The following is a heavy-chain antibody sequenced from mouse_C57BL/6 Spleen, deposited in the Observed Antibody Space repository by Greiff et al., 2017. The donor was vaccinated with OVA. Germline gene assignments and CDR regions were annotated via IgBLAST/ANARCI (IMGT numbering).Heavy chain of an antibody. Sequence: QVTLKVSGADLAKPGASVKLSCKASGYTFTSYWMHWVKQKPGQGLEWIGYINPSSGYTKYNQKFKDKATLTADKSSSTAYMQLSSLTYEDSAVYYCARDYDYWYFDVWGTGTTVTVSS. CDR1: GYTFTSYW. J-gene: IGHJ1*03. D-gene: IGHD2-4*01. CDR2: INPSSGYT. V-gene: IGHV1-7*01. CDR3: ARDYDYWYFDV.